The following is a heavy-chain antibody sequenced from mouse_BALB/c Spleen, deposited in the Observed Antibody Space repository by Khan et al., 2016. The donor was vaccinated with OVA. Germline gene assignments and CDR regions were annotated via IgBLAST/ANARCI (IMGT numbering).Heavy chain of an antibody. CDR3: EMGRAY. V-gene: IGHV3-2*02. CDR2: ISYSGCT. Sequence: EVELVESGPGLVKPSQSLSLSCTATGYSFTSDYACNWIQQLPGNLLWWMGIISYSGCTSYNPSLKSRISVTRDTSTNPFFLQLNSVTTEDTATYYCEMGRAYWGQGTLVTVSA. D-gene: IGHD4-1*01. J-gene: IGHJ3*01. CDR1: GYSFTSDYA.